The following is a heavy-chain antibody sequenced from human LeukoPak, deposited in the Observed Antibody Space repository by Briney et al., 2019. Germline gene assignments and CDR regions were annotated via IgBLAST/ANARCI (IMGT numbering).Heavy chain of an antibody. D-gene: IGHD5-12*01. CDR1: GGSISSGAYY. J-gene: IGHJ4*02. CDR2: IYYSGST. CDR3: VSGNGYDFRYFDY. Sequence: SETLSLTCTVSGGSISSGAYYWSWIRQHPGKGLEWIGYIYYSGSTYYNPSLKSRVTISVDTSKNQFSLRLSSATAADTAVYYCVSGNGYDFRYFDYWGQGTLVTVSS. V-gene: IGHV4-31*03.